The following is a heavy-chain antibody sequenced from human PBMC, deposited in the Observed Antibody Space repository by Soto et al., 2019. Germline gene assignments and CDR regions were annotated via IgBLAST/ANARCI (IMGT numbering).Heavy chain of an antibody. CDR1: GFTFSSYA. V-gene: IGHV3-30-3*01. CDR3: ARGRPTYCGGDCYPPGDAFDI. CDR2: ISYDGSNK. Sequence: PWGSLRLSCAASGFTFSSYAMHWVRQAPGKGLEWVAVISYDGSNKYYADSVKGRFTISRDNSKNTLYLQMNSLRAEDTAVYYCARGRPTYCGGDCYPPGDAFDIWGQGTMVTVSS. J-gene: IGHJ3*02. D-gene: IGHD2-21*02.